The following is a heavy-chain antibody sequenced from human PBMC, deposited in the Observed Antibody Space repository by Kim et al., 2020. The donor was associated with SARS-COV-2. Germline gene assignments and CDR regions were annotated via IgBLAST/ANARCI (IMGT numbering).Heavy chain of an antibody. V-gene: IGHV3-48*03. CDR2: ISSSGSTI. CDR3: ARDKVTIFGVSYYGMDV. CDR1: GFTFSSYE. D-gene: IGHD3-3*01. Sequence: GGSLRLSCAASGFTFSSYEMNWVRQAPGKGLEWVSYISSSGSTIYYADSVKGRFTISRDNAKNSLYLQMNSLRAEDTAVYYCARDKVTIFGVSYYGMDVWGQGTTVTVSS. J-gene: IGHJ6*02.